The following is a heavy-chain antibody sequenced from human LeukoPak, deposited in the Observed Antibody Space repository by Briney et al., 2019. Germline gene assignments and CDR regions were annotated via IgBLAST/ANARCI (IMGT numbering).Heavy chain of an antibody. CDR2: INPSGGST. J-gene: IGHJ4*02. Sequence: ASVKVSCKASGYTFTSYYMHWVRQAPGQGLEWMGIINPSGGSTSYAQKFQGRVTMTRDTSKNQFSLKLSSVTAADTAVYYCARGQIAARPGIFGYWGQGTLVTVSS. D-gene: IGHD6-6*01. CDR1: GYTFTSYY. V-gene: IGHV1-46*01. CDR3: ARGQIAARPGIFGY.